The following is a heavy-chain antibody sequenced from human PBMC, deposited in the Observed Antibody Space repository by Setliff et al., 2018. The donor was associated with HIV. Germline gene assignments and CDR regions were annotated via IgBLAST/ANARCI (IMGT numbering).Heavy chain of an antibody. CDR1: GGSISGYY. J-gene: IGHJ4*02. CDR2: IYYIGNT. D-gene: IGHD3-22*01. Sequence: SETLSLTCTVSGGSISGYYWSWIRQPPGKGLEWIGYIYYIGNTNYNPSLKGRVTLSVDTSKNQLSLKLSSVTAADTAVYYCARGRSRYYYDGSGYYVDYWGQGILVTVSS. CDR3: ARGRSRYYYDGSGYYVDY. V-gene: IGHV4-59*01.